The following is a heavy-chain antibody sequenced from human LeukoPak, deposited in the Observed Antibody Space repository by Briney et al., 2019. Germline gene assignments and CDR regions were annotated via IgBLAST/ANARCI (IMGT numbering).Heavy chain of an antibody. CDR3: ARMYYYDSSGYYNRHDAFDT. CDR2: IYYSGST. CDR1: GGSFSGYY. J-gene: IGHJ3*02. V-gene: IGHV4-59*01. D-gene: IGHD3-22*01. Sequence: KTSETLSLTCAVYGGSFSGYYWSWIRQPPGKGLEWIGYIYYSGSTNYNPSLKSRVTISVDTSKNQFSLKLSSVTAADTAVYYCARMYYYDSSGYYNRHDAFDTWGQGTMVTVSS.